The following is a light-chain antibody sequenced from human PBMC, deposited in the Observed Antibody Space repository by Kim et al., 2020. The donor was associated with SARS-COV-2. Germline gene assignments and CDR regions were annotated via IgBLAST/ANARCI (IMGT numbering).Light chain of an antibody. J-gene: IGKJ5*01. CDR3: QQYYSYPLA. Sequence: ASTGDRVTITCRASQGISSYLAWYQQKPGKAPKLLIYAASTLQSGVPSRFSGSGSGTDFTLTISCLQSEDFATYYCQQYYSYPLAFGQGTRLEIK. CDR1: QGISSY. V-gene: IGKV1-8*01. CDR2: AAS.